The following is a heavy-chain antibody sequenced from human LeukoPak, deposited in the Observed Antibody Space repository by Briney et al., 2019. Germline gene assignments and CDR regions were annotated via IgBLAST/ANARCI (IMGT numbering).Heavy chain of an antibody. J-gene: IGHJ6*03. D-gene: IGHD5-18*01. V-gene: IGHV1-69*05. Sequence: SVKVPCKASGGTFSSYAISWVRQAPGQGLEWMGGIVPIFGTANYAQKFQGRVTITTDESTSTAYMELSSLRSEDTAVYYCGLGYSYGYYYYYMDVWGKGTTVTVSS. CDR3: GLGYSYGYYYYYMDV. CDR1: GGTFSSYA. CDR2: IVPIFGTA.